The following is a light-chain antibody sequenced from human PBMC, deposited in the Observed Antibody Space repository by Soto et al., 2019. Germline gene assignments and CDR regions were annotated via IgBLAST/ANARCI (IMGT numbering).Light chain of an antibody. CDR3: QQYNSYSAT. Sequence: DIQMTQSPSTLSASVGDRVTITCRASQSISSWLAWYQQKPGKAPKLLISKASSLESGVPSRFSGSGSGTEFTLTISSLQPDDFATYYCQQYNSYSATFGQGTKLEIK. CDR2: KAS. CDR1: QSISSW. V-gene: IGKV1-5*03. J-gene: IGKJ2*01.